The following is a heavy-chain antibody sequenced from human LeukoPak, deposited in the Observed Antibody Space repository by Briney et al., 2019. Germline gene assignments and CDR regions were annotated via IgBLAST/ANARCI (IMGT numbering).Heavy chain of an antibody. V-gene: IGHV3-7*01. Sequence: GWSLRLSCAASGFTFSSYWMSWVRQAPGKGRAGVANIKQDGSEKYYVDSVKGRFTITRDNAKNSLYLQMNSLRAEDTAVYYCAREVWRYSLAGGYYGMDVWGQGTTVTVSS. J-gene: IGHJ6*02. CDR1: GFTFSSYW. D-gene: IGHD2-21*01. CDR2: IKQDGSEK. CDR3: AREVWRYSLAGGYYGMDV.